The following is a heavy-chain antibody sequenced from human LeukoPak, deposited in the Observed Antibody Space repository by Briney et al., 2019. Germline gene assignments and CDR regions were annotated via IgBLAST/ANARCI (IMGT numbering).Heavy chain of an antibody. Sequence: PGGSLRLSCAASGLTVTNNYWHWVRQPPGKGPEWISLLYSNGDTKYADSVKGRFTFSRDNSKNTLYLQMNGLRAEATAVYYCTYGDYPLTYWGQGTLVSVSS. V-gene: IGHV3-66*01. J-gene: IGHJ4*02. D-gene: IGHD4-17*01. CDR3: TYGDYPLTY. CDR2: LYSNGDT. CDR1: GLTVTNNY.